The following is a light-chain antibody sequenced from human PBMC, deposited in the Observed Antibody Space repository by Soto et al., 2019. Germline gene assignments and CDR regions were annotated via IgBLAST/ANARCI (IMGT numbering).Light chain of an antibody. CDR3: GSYSGRYTFV. CDR1: SSDVGAYNY. CDR2: EVS. Sequence: QSALTQPASVPGSPGQSITISCTGTSSDVGAYNYVSWYQQHPGQAPKLMIFEVSNRPSGVSNRFSGSKSGNTASLTISGLQPEDEADYYCGSYSGRYTFVFGTGTKVTVL. V-gene: IGLV2-14*01. J-gene: IGLJ1*01.